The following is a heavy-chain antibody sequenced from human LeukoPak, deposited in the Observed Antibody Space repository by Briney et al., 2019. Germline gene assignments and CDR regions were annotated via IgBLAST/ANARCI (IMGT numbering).Heavy chain of an antibody. V-gene: IGHV3-23*01. CDR2: ISGSGGST. CDR3: AKDRREQLVVPNWFDP. CDR1: GFTFSSYA. J-gene: IGHJ5*02. D-gene: IGHD6-6*01. Sequence: GGSLRLSCAASGFTFSSYAMSWVRQAPGKGLEWVSAISGSGGSTYYADSVKGRFTISRDNSKNTLYLQMNSLRAEDTAVYYCAKDRREQLVVPNWFDPWGQGTLVTVSS.